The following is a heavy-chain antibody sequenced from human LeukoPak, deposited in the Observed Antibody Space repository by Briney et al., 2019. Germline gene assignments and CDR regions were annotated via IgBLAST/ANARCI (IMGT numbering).Heavy chain of an antibody. CDR3: ARANMITFGGVIVLDAFDI. CDR2: ISAYNGKT. V-gene: IGHV1-18*01. D-gene: IGHD3-16*02. J-gene: IGHJ3*02. CDR1: GYTFTSYG. Sequence: GASVKVSCKASGYTFTSYGISWVRQAPGQGLEWMGWISAYNGKTNYAQKLQGRVTMTTDTSTSTAYMELRSLRSDDTAVYYCARANMITFGGVIVLDAFDIWGQGTMVTVSS.